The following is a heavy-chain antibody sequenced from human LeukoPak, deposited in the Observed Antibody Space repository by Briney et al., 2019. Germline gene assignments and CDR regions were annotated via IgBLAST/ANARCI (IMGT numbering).Heavy chain of an antibody. J-gene: IGHJ3*02. CDR2: IYYSGST. V-gene: IGHV4-59*01. Sequence: PSETLSLTCTVSGGSISSYYWSWIRQPPGKGLEWIGYIYYSGSTNYNPSLKSRVTISVDTSKNQFSLKLSSVTAADTAVYYCARVMGYYGSGSRAFDIWGQGTMVTVSS. CDR1: GGSISSYY. CDR3: ARVMGYYGSGSRAFDI. D-gene: IGHD3-10*01.